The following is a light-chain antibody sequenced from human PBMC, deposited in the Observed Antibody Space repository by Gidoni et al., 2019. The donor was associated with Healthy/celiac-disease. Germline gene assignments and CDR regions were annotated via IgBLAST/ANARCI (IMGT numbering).Light chain of an antibody. J-gene: IGKJ4*02. CDR1: QSISSY. Sequence: IQMTQSLSSLSASVGDRVTIPCRASQSISSYLNWYQQKPGKAPKLLIYTASSLQSGVPSRFSGSGSGTDFTLTISSLQPEDFATYYCQQNYSNPRTFXGXTKVXIK. V-gene: IGKV1-39*01. CDR2: TAS. CDR3: QQNYSNPRT.